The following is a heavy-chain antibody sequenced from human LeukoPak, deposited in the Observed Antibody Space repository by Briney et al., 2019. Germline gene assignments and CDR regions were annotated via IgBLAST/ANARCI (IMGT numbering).Heavy chain of an antibody. CDR2: IYYSGSS. CDR3: ARGAAFDI. CDR1: GXSISSFY. Sequence: SETLSLTCTVSGXSISSFYWSWIRQPPGKGLEWIGYIYYSGSSNYNPSLKSRVTMSVDTSKNQFSLKLSSVTAADTAVYYCARGAAFDIWGQGTMVTVSS. V-gene: IGHV4-59*01. J-gene: IGHJ3*02.